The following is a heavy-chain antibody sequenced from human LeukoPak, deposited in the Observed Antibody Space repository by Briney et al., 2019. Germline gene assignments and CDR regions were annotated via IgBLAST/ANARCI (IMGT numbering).Heavy chain of an antibody. D-gene: IGHD1-26*01. CDR1: GFTFSSYG. CDR2: IWYDGSNK. Sequence: GGSLRLSCAASGFTFSSYGMHWVRQAPGKGLEWVAVIWYDGSNKYYADSVKGRFTISRDNSKNTLYLQMNSLRAEDTAVYYCAKDTGPDRALELFDIWGQGTMVTVSS. CDR3: AKDTGPDRALELFDI. V-gene: IGHV3-30*02. J-gene: IGHJ3*02.